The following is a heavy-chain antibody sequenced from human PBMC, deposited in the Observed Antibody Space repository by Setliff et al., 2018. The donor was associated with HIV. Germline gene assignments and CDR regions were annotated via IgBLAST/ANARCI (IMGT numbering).Heavy chain of an antibody. CDR1: GGSFRGYY. J-gene: IGHJ6*01. Sequence: SETLSLTCVVCGGSFRGYYWSWIRQPPGKGLEWIGESNQSGSGNYNPSLKSRVTISVDTSKNEFSLNMGSVTAADTAVYYCAKGRSGYDSRLYYYHHGMDVWG. CDR2: SNQSGSG. D-gene: IGHD5-12*01. CDR3: AKGRSGYDSRLYYYHHGMDV. V-gene: IGHV4-34*01.